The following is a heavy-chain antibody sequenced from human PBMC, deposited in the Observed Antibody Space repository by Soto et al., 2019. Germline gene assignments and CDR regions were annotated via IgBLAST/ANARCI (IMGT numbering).Heavy chain of an antibody. CDR1: GGSISSYY. Sequence: QVQLQESGPGLVKPSETLSLTCTVSGGSISSYYWSWIRQPPGKGLEWIGYIYYSGRTNYNPSLKSRVPISVDTSNNPFSLKLSSVPAADTAVYYCARRYGGTFDYWGQGTLVTVSS. CDR2: IYYSGRT. D-gene: IGHD2-15*01. V-gene: IGHV4-59*08. J-gene: IGHJ4*02. CDR3: ARRYGGTFDY.